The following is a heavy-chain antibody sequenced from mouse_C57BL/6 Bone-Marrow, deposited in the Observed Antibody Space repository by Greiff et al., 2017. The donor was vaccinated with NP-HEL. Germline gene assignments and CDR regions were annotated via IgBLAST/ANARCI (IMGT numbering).Heavy chain of an antibody. J-gene: IGHJ2*01. CDR2: IDPSDSET. V-gene: IGHV1-52*01. D-gene: IGHD1-1*01. CDR3: ARSITTVEGDY. Sequence: QVQLQQPGAELVRPGSSVKLSCKASGYTFTSYWMHWVKQRPIQGLEWIGNIDPSDSETHYNQKFKDKATLTVDKSSSTASMQLSSLTSEDSAVYYCARSITTVEGDYWGQGTTLTVSS. CDR1: GYTFTSYW.